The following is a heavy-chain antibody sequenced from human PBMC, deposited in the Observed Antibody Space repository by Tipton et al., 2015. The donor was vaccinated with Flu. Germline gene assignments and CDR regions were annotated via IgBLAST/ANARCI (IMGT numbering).Heavy chain of an antibody. J-gene: IGHJ3*02. CDR2: ISAYNGNT. CDR3: ARAGAVGLVSDPGNNAFDI. CDR1: GYTFTSYG. Sequence: QLVQSGAEVKKPGASVKVSCKASGYTFTSYGISWVRQAPGQGLEWMGWISAYNGNTNYAQKLQGRVTMTTDTSTSTAYMELSRLRSDDTAVYYCARAGAVGLVSDPGNNAFDIWGQGTMVTVSS. D-gene: IGHD1-14*01. V-gene: IGHV1-18*04.